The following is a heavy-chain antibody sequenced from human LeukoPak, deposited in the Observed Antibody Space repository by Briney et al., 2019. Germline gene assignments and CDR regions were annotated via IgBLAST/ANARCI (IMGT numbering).Heavy chain of an antibody. CDR3: ARLVVRGVIVDY. V-gene: IGHV3-53*01. Sequence: GGSLRLSCAASGFTVSSNYMSWVRQAPGKGLEWVSVIYSGGSTYYADSVKGRYTISRDNSKNTLYLQMNSLRAEDTAVYYCARLVVRGVIVDYWGQGTLVTVSS. D-gene: IGHD3-10*01. CDR2: IYSGGST. J-gene: IGHJ4*02. CDR1: GFTVSSNY.